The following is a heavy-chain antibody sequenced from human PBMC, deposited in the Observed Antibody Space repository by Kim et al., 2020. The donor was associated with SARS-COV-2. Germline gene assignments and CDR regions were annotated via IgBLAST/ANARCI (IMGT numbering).Heavy chain of an antibody. J-gene: IGHJ5*02. Sequence: SGPTLVNPTQTLTLTCTFSGVSLSTSGVGVGWIRQPPGKALEWLALIYRDDDKRYSPSLKSRLTITKDTSKNQVVLTMTNMEPVDTATYYCARGMAQRDSSSWFDPWGQGTLVTVSS. D-gene: IGHD6-13*01. CDR1: GVSLSTSGVG. CDR3: ARGMAQRDSSSWFDP. V-gene: IGHV2-5*02. CDR2: IYRDDDK.